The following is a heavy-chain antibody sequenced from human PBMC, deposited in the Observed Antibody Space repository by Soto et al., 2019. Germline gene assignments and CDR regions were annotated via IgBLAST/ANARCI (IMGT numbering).Heavy chain of an antibody. V-gene: IGHV4-34*01. CDR1: GGSFTGHF. Sequence: SETLSLTCTVSGGSFTGHFLSWVRQPPGKGLEWIGEVSHSGNTKYYPSLRSRVTLSVDSSKNQISLALTSVTAADTAVYYCARAKFESTGWHQFDIWGQGTLVTVS. CDR3: ARAKFESTGWHQFDI. J-gene: IGHJ4*02. CDR2: VSHSGNT. D-gene: IGHD7-27*01.